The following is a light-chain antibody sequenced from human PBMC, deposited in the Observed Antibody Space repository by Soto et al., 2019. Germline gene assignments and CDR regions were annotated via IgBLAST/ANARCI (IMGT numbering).Light chain of an antibody. V-gene: IGKV1-5*01. Sequence: DIQMTQSPSTLSASVGDRVTITCRASQRVSNWLAWYQQKPGKAPNLLIYDASSLESGVPSRFSGSGSGTEFTLTISSLQPDYFATYYCQHYESYPWTFGQGTKVEI. J-gene: IGKJ1*01. CDR2: DAS. CDR3: QHYESYPWT. CDR1: QRVSNW.